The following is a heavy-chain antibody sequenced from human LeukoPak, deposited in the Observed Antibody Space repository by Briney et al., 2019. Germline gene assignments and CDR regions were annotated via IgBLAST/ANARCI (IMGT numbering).Heavy chain of an antibody. J-gene: IGHJ4*02. CDR2: ISSGSTI. CDR3: ARGNSWAHYFDQ. CDR1: RFTFSDYY. Sequence: GGSLRLSCAASRFTFSDYYMSWIRQAPGKGLEWISYISSGSTIYYAEDVTGRFTISRDNAKNSLYLQMSSLRAEDTAVYYCARGNSWAHYFDQWGQGTLVTVSS. D-gene: IGHD6-13*01. V-gene: IGHV3-11*01.